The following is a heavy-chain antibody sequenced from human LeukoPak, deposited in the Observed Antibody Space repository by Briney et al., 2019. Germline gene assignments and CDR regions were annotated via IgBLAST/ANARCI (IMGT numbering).Heavy chain of an antibody. Sequence: ASVKVSCKASGYTFTSYGISWVRQAPGQGLEWMGWISGYNGKTNYAQKLQGRVTMTTDTSTSTAYMELRSLRSDDTAVYYCARGVANRRFEYFQHWGQGTLVTVSS. CDR1: GYTFTSYG. CDR3: ARGVANRRFEYFQH. J-gene: IGHJ1*01. V-gene: IGHV1-18*01. D-gene: IGHD2-21*01. CDR2: ISGYNGKT.